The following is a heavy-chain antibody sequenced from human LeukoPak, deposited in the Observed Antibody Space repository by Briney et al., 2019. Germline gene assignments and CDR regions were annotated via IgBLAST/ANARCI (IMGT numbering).Heavy chain of an antibody. D-gene: IGHD2-2*01. CDR3: ARADSICSSTSCQFDY. Sequence: PGGSLRLSCAASGFTFSSYAMHWVRQAPGKGLEYVSAISSNGGSTYYANSVKGRFTISRDNSKNTLYLQMGSLRAEHMAVYYCARADSICSSTSCQFDYWGQGTLVTVSS. V-gene: IGHV3-64*01. J-gene: IGHJ4*02. CDR2: ISSNGGST. CDR1: GFTFSSYA.